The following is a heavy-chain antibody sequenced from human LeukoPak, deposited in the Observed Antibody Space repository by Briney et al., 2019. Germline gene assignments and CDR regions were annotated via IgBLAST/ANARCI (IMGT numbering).Heavy chain of an antibody. CDR2: ISYDGSTI. J-gene: IGHJ4*02. V-gene: IGHV3-30*01. CDR3: ARLSPSSYFDY. Sequence: PGGSLRLSCAASGFAFSNYAIHWVRQAPGKGLEWVAFISYDGSTIYYADSVKGRFTISRDNSKNTASLQMDSLSAEDTALYYCARLSPSSYFDYWGQGTLVTVPS. D-gene: IGHD6-6*01. CDR1: GFAFSNYA.